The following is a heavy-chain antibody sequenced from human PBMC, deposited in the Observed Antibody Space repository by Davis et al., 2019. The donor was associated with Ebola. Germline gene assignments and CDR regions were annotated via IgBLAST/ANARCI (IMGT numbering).Heavy chain of an antibody. Sequence: GGSLRLSCAASGFTFSSYAMSWVRQAPGKGLEWVSAIRGSGGSTDYADSVKGRFTISRDNSKNTLYLQMNSLRAEDTAVYYCAKVDYGDLFFDYWGQGTLVTVSS. CDR3: AKVDYGDLFFDY. CDR1: GFTFSSYA. CDR2: IRGSGGST. D-gene: IGHD4-17*01. J-gene: IGHJ4*02. V-gene: IGHV3-23*01.